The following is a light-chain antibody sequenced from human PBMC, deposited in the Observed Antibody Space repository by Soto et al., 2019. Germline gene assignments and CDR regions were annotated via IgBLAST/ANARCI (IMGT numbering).Light chain of an antibody. Sequence: EIVMTQSPATLSVSPGERATLSCRASQSVSSNLAWYQHKPGQAPRLLIYGASTRATGIPARFSGSGSGTEFTLTISSLQSEDLAVYYCQQYNNWPWTFGQGTKVEIK. CDR3: QQYNNWPWT. CDR1: QSVSSN. V-gene: IGKV3-15*01. J-gene: IGKJ1*01. CDR2: GAS.